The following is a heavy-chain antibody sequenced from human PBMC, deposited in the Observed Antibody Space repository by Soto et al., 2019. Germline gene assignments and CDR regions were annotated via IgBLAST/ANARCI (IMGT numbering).Heavy chain of an antibody. CDR3: ARRYSSAFDI. CDR1: DGSITSYY. D-gene: IGHD6-13*01. CDR2: IYYSGST. J-gene: IGHJ3*02. V-gene: IGHV4-59*08. Sequence: PSETLSLTCIVSDGSITSYYWSWIRQPPGKGLEWIGYIYYSGSTNYNPSLKSRVTISVDTSKNQFSLKLSSVTAADTAVYYCARRYSSAFDIWGQGTMVTVSS.